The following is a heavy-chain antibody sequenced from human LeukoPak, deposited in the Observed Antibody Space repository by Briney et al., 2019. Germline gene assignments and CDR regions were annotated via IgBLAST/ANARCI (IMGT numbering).Heavy chain of an antibody. CDR3: ARDGIQLWPPGFDY. Sequence: GGSLRLSCAASGFTFSSYSMNWVRQAPGKGLEWVSYISSSSSTIYYADSVKGRFTISRDNAKNSLYLQMNSLGAEDTAVYYCARDGIQLWPPGFDYWGQGTLVTVSS. CDR2: ISSSSSTI. J-gene: IGHJ4*02. V-gene: IGHV3-48*01. CDR1: GFTFSSYS. D-gene: IGHD5-18*01.